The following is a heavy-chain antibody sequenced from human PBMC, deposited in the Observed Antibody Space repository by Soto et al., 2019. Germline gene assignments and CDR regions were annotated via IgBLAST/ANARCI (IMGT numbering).Heavy chain of an antibody. CDR2: ITGGGST. CDR1: GFTFNYA. D-gene: IGHD2-21*01. J-gene: IGHJ4*02. Sequence: GGSLRLSCVGSGFTFNYAIMWVRQAPGKGQEWVSGITGGGSTEYIASVKGRFTISRDNSKNTVYLQMNSLRAEDTAMYYCAKDAVYNDGLWLVSDWGRGTLVTVSS. CDR3: AKDAVYNDGLWLVSD. V-gene: IGHV3-23*01.